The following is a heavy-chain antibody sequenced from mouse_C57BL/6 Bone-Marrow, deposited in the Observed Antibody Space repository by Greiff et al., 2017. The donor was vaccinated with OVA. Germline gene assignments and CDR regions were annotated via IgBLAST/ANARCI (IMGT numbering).Heavy chain of an antibody. Sequence: EVQLQESGGDLVKPGGSLKLSCAASGFTFSSYGMSWVRQTPDKRLEWVATISSGGSYTYYPDSVKGRFTISRDNAKNTLYLQMSSLKSEDTAMYYCARHYSNYCWYFDVWGTGTTVTVSS. CDR2: ISSGGSYT. D-gene: IGHD2-5*01. CDR1: GFTFSSYG. CDR3: ARHYSNYCWYFDV. J-gene: IGHJ1*03. V-gene: IGHV5-6*01.